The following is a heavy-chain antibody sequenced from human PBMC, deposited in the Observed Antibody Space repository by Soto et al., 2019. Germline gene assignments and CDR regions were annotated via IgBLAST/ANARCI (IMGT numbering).Heavy chain of an antibody. CDR2: ISTFNGKT. D-gene: IGHD3-9*01. J-gene: IGHJ3*01. Sequence: QVQLVQSGGDVKTPGASVKVSCTSFRYTFTSHGVAWVRQAPGRGIEWMGWISTFNGKTDYAQKFKGRVTMTADTLTSTVHMELRILRSHDTTVYYCARLLTEGATFREDAFDLWGQGTKVTVSS. V-gene: IGHV1-18*01. CDR3: ARLLTEGATFREDAFDL. CDR1: RYTFTSHG.